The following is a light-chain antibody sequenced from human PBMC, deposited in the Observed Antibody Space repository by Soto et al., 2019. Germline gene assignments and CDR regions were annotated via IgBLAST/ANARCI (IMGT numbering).Light chain of an antibody. J-gene: IGKJ1*01. CDR3: QQYNNSPRT. V-gene: IGKV3-15*01. CDR2: GAS. CDR1: QSVGSN. Sequence: EIVMTQSPATLSVSPGERATLSCRASQSVGSNLAWYQQKPGQAPRLLIYGASTRATGIAARFSGSGSGTEFTLTISSLQSEDFAVYYCQQYNNSPRTFGQGTKVEIK.